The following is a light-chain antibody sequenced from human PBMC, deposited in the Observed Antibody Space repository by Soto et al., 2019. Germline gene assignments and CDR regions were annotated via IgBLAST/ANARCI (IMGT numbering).Light chain of an antibody. CDR1: QSVGTR. J-gene: IGKJ2*01. CDR2: GVS. CDR3: QQYSDWPPEYT. Sequence: EILMTQSPSTLSVSPGEGATLSCRASQSVGTRLAWYQQKPGQAPRLLIFGVSTRATGVPARFSGSGSATDFNLTISSMEPEDVAVYYCQQYSDWPPEYTFGQGTKVEIK. V-gene: IGKV3-15*01.